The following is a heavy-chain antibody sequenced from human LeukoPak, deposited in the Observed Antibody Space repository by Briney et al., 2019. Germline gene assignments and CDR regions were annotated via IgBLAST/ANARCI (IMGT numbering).Heavy chain of an antibody. CDR2: INPNSGNT. J-gene: IGHJ5*02. Sequence: ASVKVSCKASGYTFTGYYMHWVRQAPGQGLEWMGWINPNSGNTGYAQKFQGRVTITRNTSISTAYMELSSLRSEDTAVYYCARGLGATYTPWGQGTLVTVSS. V-gene: IGHV1-8*03. CDR1: GYTFTGYY. D-gene: IGHD1-26*01. CDR3: ARGLGATYTP.